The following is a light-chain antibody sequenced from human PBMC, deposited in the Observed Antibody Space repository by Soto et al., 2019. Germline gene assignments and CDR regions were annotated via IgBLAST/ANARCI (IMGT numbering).Light chain of an antibody. V-gene: IGKV3-15*01. Sequence: EIVMTQSPATLSVSPGERATLSCRASQSVRSNLAWYQQKPGQAPRLLIYGASTRATGIPARFSGSGSGTEFTLIISSLQSEDFAVYSCQQYNNSPPTFGQGTKVEIK. CDR3: QQYNNSPPT. CDR1: QSVRSN. CDR2: GAS. J-gene: IGKJ1*01.